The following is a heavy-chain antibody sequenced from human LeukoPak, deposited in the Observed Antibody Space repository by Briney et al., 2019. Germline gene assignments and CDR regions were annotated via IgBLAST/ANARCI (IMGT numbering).Heavy chain of an antibody. CDR2: IWYDGSNK. V-gene: IGHV3-30*02. CDR1: GLTFSSHG. D-gene: IGHD6-13*01. J-gene: IGHJ4*02. Sequence: GGSLRLSCAASGLTFSSHGMLWVRRAPGKGLEWVALIWYDGSNKYYADSVKGRFTISRDNSKNTLYLQMNSLRAEDTAVYFCARDHPQSWALGYWGQGTLVTVSS. CDR3: ARDHPQSWALGY.